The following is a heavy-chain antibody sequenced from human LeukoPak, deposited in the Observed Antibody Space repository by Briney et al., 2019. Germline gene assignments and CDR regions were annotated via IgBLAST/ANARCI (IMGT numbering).Heavy chain of an antibody. J-gene: IGHJ5*02. CDR3: ARDLTGDNWFDP. V-gene: IGHV4-59*01. CDR1: GGSISSYY. Sequence: PSETLSLTCTVSGGSISSYYWSWIRQPPGKGLEWIGYIYYRGSTNYNPSLKSRVTISADTSKNQFSLKLNSVTAADTAVYYCARDLTGDNWFDPWGRGILVTVSS. CDR2: IYYRGST. D-gene: IGHD3-10*01.